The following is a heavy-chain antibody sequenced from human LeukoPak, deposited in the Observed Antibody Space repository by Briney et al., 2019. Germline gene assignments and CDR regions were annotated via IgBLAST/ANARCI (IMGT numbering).Heavy chain of an antibody. J-gene: IGHJ4*02. D-gene: IGHD4-17*01. CDR1: GGFISSSSYY. CDR3: ATGDYGDDDLDY. V-gene: IGHV4-39*07. Sequence: SETLSLTCTVSGGFISSSSYYWGWIRQPPGKGLEWIGSIYYSGSTYYNPSLKSRVTISVDTSKNQFSLKLSSVTAADTAVYYCATGDYGDDDLDYWGQGTLVTVSS. CDR2: IYYSGST.